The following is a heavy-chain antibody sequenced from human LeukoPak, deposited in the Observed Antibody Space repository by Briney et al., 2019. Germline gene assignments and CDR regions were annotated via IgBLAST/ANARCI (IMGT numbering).Heavy chain of an antibody. V-gene: IGHV4-34*01. Sequence: PSETLSLTCAVYGGSFSGYYWSWIRQPPGKGLEWIGEINRSGSTNYNPSLKSRVTISVDTSKNQFSLKLSSVTAADTAVYYCARGGYCSSTSCYRLYYYYYGMDVWGKGTTVTVSS. CDR1: GGSFSGYY. CDR2: INRSGST. CDR3: ARGGYCSSTSCYRLYYYYYGMDV. D-gene: IGHD2-2*01. J-gene: IGHJ6*04.